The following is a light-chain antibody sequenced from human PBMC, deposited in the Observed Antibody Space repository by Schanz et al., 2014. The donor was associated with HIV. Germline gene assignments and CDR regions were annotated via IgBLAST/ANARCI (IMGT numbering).Light chain of an antibody. V-gene: IGLV1-47*01. CDR2: RNN. CDR3: AAWDDSLSGYV. Sequence: QSVLTQPPSASGTPGQRVPISCSGRSSNIGSNSVYWYQQLPGTAPKLLIYRNNQRPSGVPDRFSGSKSGTSASLAISGLRSEDEADYYCAAWDDSLSGYVFGTGTKVTVL. CDR1: SSNIGSNS. J-gene: IGLJ1*01.